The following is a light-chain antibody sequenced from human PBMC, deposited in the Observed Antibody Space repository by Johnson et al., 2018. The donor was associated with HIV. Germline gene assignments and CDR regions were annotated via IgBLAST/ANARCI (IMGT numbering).Light chain of an antibody. J-gene: IGLJ1*01. Sequence: QSVLTQPPSVSAAPGQTVTISCSGSRSNIGNNYVSWYQQLPGTVPKLLIYDNNKRPSGIPDRFSGSKSGTSATLGITGLQTGDEADYYCGTWDSSLSAHYVFGTGTKVTVL. CDR2: DNN. CDR1: RSNIGNNY. CDR3: GTWDSSLSAHYV. V-gene: IGLV1-51*01.